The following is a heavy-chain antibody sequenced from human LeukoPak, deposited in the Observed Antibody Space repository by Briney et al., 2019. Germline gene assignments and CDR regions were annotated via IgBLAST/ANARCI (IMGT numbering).Heavy chain of an antibody. Sequence: SETLPLTCTVSGGSISSYYWSWIRQPPGKGLEWIGFISYSGSTTYNPSLKSCVTISLDTSKNQFSLNLSSVTGADTAVYHCARGGPGSGYHYYLDYWGQGTLVTVSS. D-gene: IGHD3-22*01. CDR2: ISYSGST. CDR3: ARGGPGSGYHYYLDY. CDR1: GGSISSYY. J-gene: IGHJ4*02. V-gene: IGHV4-59*01.